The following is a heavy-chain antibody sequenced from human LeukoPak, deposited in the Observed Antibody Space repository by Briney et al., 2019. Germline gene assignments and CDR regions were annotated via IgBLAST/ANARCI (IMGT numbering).Heavy chain of an antibody. CDR1: GFTFSSYS. CDR3: ARDSSTYAGPPDY. D-gene: IGHD2-2*01. Sequence: PGGSLRLSCAASGFTFSSYSMNWVRQAPGKGLEWVSYISSSSSTIYYADSVKGRFTISRDNAKNSLYLQMNSLRAEDTAVYYCARDSSTYAGPPDYWGQGTLVTVSS. J-gene: IGHJ4*02. CDR2: ISSSSSTI. V-gene: IGHV3-48*01.